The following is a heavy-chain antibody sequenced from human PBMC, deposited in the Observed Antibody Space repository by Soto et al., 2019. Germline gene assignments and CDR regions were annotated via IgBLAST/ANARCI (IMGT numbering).Heavy chain of an antibody. CDR2: INPSGGST. V-gene: IGHV1-46*01. D-gene: IGHD6-13*01. Sequence: QVQLVQSGAEVKKPGASVKVSCKASGYTFTSYYMHWVRQAPGQGLEWMGIINPSGGSTSYAQKFQGRVTMTRDTSTSTVYMELSGLRSEDTAVYYCARNVAAAGTYYYYYGMDVWGQGTTVTVSS. J-gene: IGHJ6*02. CDR1: GYTFTSYY. CDR3: ARNVAAAGTYYYYYGMDV.